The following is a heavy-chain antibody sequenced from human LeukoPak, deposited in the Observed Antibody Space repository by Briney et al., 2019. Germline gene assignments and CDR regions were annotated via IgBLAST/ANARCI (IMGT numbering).Heavy chain of an antibody. D-gene: IGHD6-13*01. J-gene: IGHJ4*02. CDR1: GYTFTSYG. Sequence: ASVKVSCKASGYTFTSYGISWVRQAPGQGLEWMGWISAYNGNTNYAQKFQGRVTMTRNTSISTAYMELNSLRSEDTAVYYCARGRLAAAGPHPTDYWGQGTLVTVSS. CDR2: ISAYNGNT. CDR3: ARGRLAAAGPHPTDY. V-gene: IGHV1-18*01.